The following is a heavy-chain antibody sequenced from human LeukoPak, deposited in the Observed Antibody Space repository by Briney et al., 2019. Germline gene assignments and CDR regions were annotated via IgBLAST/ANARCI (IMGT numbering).Heavy chain of an antibody. J-gene: IGHJ4*02. CDR1: GGSITNTNY. CDR2: VNLQGST. V-gene: IGHV4-4*02. D-gene: IGHD3-10*01. CDR3: ARDSGMVRGTVDY. Sequence: PSGTLSLTCGVSGGSITNTNYWTWVRQPPGKGLEWIGEVNLQGSTNYNPSLMGRVAIAVDTSENHISLQLTSVTAADTAVYYCARDSGMVRGTVDYWGQGTLVTVSS.